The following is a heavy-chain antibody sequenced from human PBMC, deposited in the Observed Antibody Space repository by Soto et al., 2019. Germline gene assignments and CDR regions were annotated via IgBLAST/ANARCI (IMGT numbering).Heavy chain of an antibody. Sequence: QAQLEQSGGEVKKPGSSVKVSYKASRVAFSKFIVTWVRQAPGVGLEWVGGIIPVFGTANYAQKFQGRVTITADESTSTSYREVNNLRSEDTAVYYCAKVRYSSPMGYYYGMDVWGQGTTVTVSS. V-gene: IGHV1-69*01. J-gene: IGHJ6*02. CDR2: IIPVFGTA. CDR1: RVAFSKFI. CDR3: AKVRYSSPMGYYYGMDV. D-gene: IGHD2-2*01.